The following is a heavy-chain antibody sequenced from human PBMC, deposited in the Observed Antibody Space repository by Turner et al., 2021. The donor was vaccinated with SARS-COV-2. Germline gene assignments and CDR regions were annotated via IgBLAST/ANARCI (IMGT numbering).Heavy chain of an antibody. CDR2: IYYSGST. CDR3: ATHRTRAEYRRANWAFDI. Sequence: LQLQESGPGLLMPSESLCLSCTVSGRSISSSSYYWGWIRQPPGKGQKWIGSIYYSGSTYYNTYLKRRVTISVDTSKNQFYMKLSYMTAADTAVYYCATHRTRAEYRRANWAFDIWGQGKMVTVSS. D-gene: IGHD6-6*01. J-gene: IGHJ3*02. CDR1: GRSISSSSYY. V-gene: IGHV4-39*01.